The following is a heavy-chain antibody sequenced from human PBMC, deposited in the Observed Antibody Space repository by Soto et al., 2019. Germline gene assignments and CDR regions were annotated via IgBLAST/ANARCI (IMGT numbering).Heavy chain of an antibody. CDR1: GFTFSSND. D-gene: IGHD3-22*01. CDR2: IYSGGST. Sequence: EVQLVESGGGLIQPGGSLRLSCAASGFTFSSNDMNWVRQAPGKGLERVSLIYSGGSTYYADSVKGRSTISRDNSKNTLYLQMSSLRAEDTAVYYCATRPLLPGAPWGQGTMVTVSS. V-gene: IGHV3-53*01. J-gene: IGHJ3*01. CDR3: ATRPLLPGAP.